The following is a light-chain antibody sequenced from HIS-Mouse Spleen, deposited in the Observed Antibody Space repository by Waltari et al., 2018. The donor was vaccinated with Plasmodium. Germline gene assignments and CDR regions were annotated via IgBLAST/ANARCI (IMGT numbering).Light chain of an antibody. CDR2: KDS. CDR1: VLATKY. J-gene: IGLJ3*02. Sequence: SYELTQPSSVSVSPGQTARITCSGDVLATKYARWFQQKPGQAPVLVIYKDSERPPGIPERFSGSSSGTTVTLTISGAQVEDEADYYCYSAADNNRFGGGTKLTVL. V-gene: IGLV3-27*01. CDR3: YSAADNNR.